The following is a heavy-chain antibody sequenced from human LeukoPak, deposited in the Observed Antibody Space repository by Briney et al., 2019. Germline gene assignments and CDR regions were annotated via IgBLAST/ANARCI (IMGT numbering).Heavy chain of an antibody. V-gene: IGHV1-46*01. D-gene: IGHD3-10*01. CDR2: INPSGGST. CDR1: GYTFTSYY. CDR3: ARGFGELVPIDYYYYMDV. J-gene: IGHJ6*03. Sequence: GASVKVSCKASGYTFTSYYMHWVRQAPGQGLEWMGIINPSGGSTSYAQKFQGRVTMTRDMSTSTVYMELSSLRSEDTAVYYCARGFGELVPIDYYYYMDVWGKGTTVTISS.